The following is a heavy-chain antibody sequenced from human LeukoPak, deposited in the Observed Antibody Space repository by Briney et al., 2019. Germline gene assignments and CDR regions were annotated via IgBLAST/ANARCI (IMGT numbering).Heavy chain of an antibody. Sequence: ASVKVTCKASGYTFTSYGISWVRQAPGQGLEWMGWISAYNGNTNYAQKLQGRVTMTTDTSTSTAYMELRSLRSDDTAVYYCARDYYYDRTSAFDIWGQGTMVTVSS. CDR1: GYTFTSYG. CDR2: ISAYNGNT. J-gene: IGHJ3*02. CDR3: ARDYYYDRTSAFDI. V-gene: IGHV1-18*01. D-gene: IGHD3-22*01.